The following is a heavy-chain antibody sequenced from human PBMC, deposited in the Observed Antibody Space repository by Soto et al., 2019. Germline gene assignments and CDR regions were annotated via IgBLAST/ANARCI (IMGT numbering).Heavy chain of an antibody. Sequence: QVQLVQSGAEVKKPGASVKVSCKASGYTFTSYGISWVRQAPGQGLEWMGWISAYNGNTNYAQKLQGRVTMTTDTSTSTAYMELRSLRSDDTAVYYCARVNYYDSSGYTHWYFDLWGRGTLVTVSS. CDR2: ISAYNGNT. D-gene: IGHD3-22*01. J-gene: IGHJ2*01. CDR1: GYTFTSYG. V-gene: IGHV1-18*01. CDR3: ARVNYYDSSGYTHWYFDL.